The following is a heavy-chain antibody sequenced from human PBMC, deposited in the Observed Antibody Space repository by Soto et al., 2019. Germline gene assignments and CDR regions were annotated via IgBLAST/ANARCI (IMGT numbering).Heavy chain of an antibody. Sequence: ASVKVSCKASGYTFSTYDIVWVRQAPGQRLEWMGWINVGDGNTKYSQKFQGRVTITRDTSAATAYMELSSLRSDDTAVFYCTRGSVFDYWGQGTLVTVSS. CDR2: INVGDGNT. CDR3: TRGSVFDY. J-gene: IGHJ4*02. D-gene: IGHD6-19*01. CDR1: GYTFSTYD. V-gene: IGHV1-3*01.